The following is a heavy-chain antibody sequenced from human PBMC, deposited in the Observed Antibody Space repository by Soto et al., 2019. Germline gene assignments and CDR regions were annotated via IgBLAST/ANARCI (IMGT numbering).Heavy chain of an antibody. D-gene: IGHD2-8*01. CDR1: GFTFSHSA. V-gene: IGHV1-58*01. CDR2: IVVGSDKT. CDR3: AAVPFLYTDGDYYFDS. Sequence: QVQLLQSGPEVKKPGTSVRVACKASGFTFSHSAVQWVRQARGQGLEWIGRIVVGSDKTNHVQKFQGRLTITRDLSTSTAYMNLSGLRFDDTAVYYCAAVPFLYTDGDYYFDSWGQGTQVTVSS. J-gene: IGHJ4*02.